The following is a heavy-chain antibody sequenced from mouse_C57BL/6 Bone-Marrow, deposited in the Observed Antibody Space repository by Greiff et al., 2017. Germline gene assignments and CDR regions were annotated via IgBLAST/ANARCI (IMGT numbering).Heavy chain of an antibody. J-gene: IGHJ4*01. CDR1: GYSFTDYY. CDR3: AREGERGAMDY. Sequence: VHLVESGAELVRPGASVNLSCRASGYSFTDYYVNWVKQRPGQGLEWIARIYPGSGNPYYSENFKGKATLTAEKSSSTAYMHLSSLTSEDSTVYFCAREGERGAMDYWGQGTSVTVAS. CDR2: IYPGSGNP. V-gene: IGHV1-76*01.